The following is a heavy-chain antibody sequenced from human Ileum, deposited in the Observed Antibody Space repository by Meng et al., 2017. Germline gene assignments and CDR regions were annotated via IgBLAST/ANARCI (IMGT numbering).Heavy chain of an antibody. D-gene: IGHD3-10*01. CDR3: ARVLHSGNSDY. J-gene: IGHJ4*02. Sequence: SETLSLTCTVSGGSISGYYWSWIRQAPGKGLEWIGYIYYSGTTEYNPSLKSRLTISVDTSKNQFYLKLSSLTAADTAVYYCARVLHSGNSDYWGQGTLVT. CDR2: IYYSGTT. CDR1: GGSISGYY. V-gene: IGHV4-59*01.